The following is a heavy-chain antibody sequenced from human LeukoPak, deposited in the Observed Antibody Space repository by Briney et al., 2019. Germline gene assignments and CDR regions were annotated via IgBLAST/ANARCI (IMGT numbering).Heavy chain of an antibody. V-gene: IGHV1-24*01. CDR3: ATPRYSDNRGYYYDLTY. D-gene: IGHD3-22*01. Sequence: ASVKVSCKVSGYSLSDSSMHWVRQAPGKGLEWMGTFNPEDGETIYAQKFQGRVTMTEDTSIDTAYLDLSSLRSGDTAVYYCATPRYSDNRGYYYDLTYWGQGTLVTVSS. CDR1: GYSLSDSS. J-gene: IGHJ4*02. CDR2: FNPEDGET.